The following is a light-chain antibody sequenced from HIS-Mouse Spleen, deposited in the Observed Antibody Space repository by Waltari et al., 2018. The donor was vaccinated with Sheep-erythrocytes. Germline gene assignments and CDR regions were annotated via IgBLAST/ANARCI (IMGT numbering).Light chain of an antibody. Sequence: EIVLTQPPATLSLSPGERATLSCRASLSVSSYLAWYQQKPGQAPRLLIYDASNRATGIPARFSGSGSGTDFTLTISSLEPEDFAVYYCQQRSNWYTFGQGTKLEIK. CDR2: DAS. CDR3: QQRSNWYT. CDR1: LSVSSY. V-gene: IGKV3-11*01. J-gene: IGKJ2*01.